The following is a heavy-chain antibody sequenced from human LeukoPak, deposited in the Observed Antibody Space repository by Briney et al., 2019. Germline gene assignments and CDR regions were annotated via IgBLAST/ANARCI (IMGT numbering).Heavy chain of an antibody. CDR2: IRSSGGDT. Sequence: GGSLRLSCAASGFTFSAYAMSWVRQAPGKGLEWVSAIRSSGGDTFYADSVKGRFTISRDNSKNTLYLQMNSLRAGDTAVYFCAKGYDYSNWYFDLWGRGTQVTVSS. V-gene: IGHV3-23*01. CDR3: AKGYDYSNWYFDL. J-gene: IGHJ2*01. D-gene: IGHD5-12*01. CDR1: GFTFSAYA.